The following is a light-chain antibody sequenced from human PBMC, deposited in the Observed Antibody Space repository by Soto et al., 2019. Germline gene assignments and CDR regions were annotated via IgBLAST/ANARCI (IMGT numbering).Light chain of an antibody. CDR3: CSYAGSSTLGV. CDR2: EGS. J-gene: IGLJ1*01. CDR1: SSDVGSYNL. V-gene: IGLV2-23*01. Sequence: QSARTQAASGSRVAGGAIPISCTGTSSDVGSYNLVSWYQQHPGKAPKLMIYEGSKRPSGVSNRFSGSKSGNTASLTISGLQAEDEADYYCCSYAGSSTLGVFGTGSKVTVL.